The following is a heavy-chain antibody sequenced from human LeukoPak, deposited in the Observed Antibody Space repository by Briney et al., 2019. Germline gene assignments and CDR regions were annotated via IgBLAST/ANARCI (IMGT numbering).Heavy chain of an antibody. CDR2: IHPSGST. CDR1: GDSISSYY. V-gene: IGHV4-4*07. Sequence: SETLSLTCTVSGDSISSYYWSWIRQPAGKGLEWIGRIHPSGSTNYNPSLKSRLTLSVDTSKNQFSLKLSSVTAADTAVYYCARAPPPDFDYWGRGTLVTVSS. J-gene: IGHJ4*02. CDR3: ARAPPPDFDY.